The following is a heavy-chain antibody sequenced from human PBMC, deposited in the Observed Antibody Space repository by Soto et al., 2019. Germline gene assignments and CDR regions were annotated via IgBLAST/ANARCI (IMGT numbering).Heavy chain of an antibody. V-gene: IGHV3-33*01. CDR1: EFTFSHYG. CDR2: ILNDGSNR. Sequence: QVQLVESGGGVVQPGRSLRLSCAASEFTFSHYGMHWVRQAPGKGLEWVAVILNDGSNRYHADSVKDRLTISRDNSKNTLYLQMNSLRAEDTAVYYGARDDEYSGNGMDVWGQGTTVTVS. J-gene: IGHJ6*02. D-gene: IGHD3-10*01. CDR3: ARDDEYSGNGMDV.